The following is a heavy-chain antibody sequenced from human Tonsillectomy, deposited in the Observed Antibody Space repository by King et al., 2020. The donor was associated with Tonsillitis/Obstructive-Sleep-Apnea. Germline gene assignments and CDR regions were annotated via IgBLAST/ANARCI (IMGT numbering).Heavy chain of an antibody. Sequence: QLQESGPGLVKPSETLSLTCTVSGGSISSSSYYWGWIRQPPGKGLEWIGNIYYTGSTYYSPSLKSRVTISVDTSKNQFSLKLSSVTAADTAVYYCARQAGDFDYWGQGTLVTVSS. J-gene: IGHJ4*02. CDR1: GGSISSSSYY. CDR3: ARQAGDFDY. D-gene: IGHD3-10*01. V-gene: IGHV4-39*01. CDR2: IYYTGST.